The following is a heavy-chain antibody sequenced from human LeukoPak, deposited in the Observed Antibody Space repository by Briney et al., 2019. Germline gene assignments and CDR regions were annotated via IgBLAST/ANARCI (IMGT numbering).Heavy chain of an antibody. Sequence: GGSLRLSCSASGLTVTNAWMNWVCQAPGEGLDWVGRIASKTDGGATDYAAPVKGRFTISRDDSKNTLSLQMNSLKTEDTAVYYCTTGIRGDWGQGTLVTVSS. CDR3: TTGIRGD. CDR2: IASKTDGGAT. D-gene: IGHD3-10*01. CDR1: GLTVTNAW. J-gene: IGHJ4*02. V-gene: IGHV3-15*07.